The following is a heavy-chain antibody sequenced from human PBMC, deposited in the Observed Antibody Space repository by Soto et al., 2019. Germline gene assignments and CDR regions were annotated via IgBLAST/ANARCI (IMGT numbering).Heavy chain of an antibody. Sequence: GGSLRLSCAASGFTFSSYGMHWVRQAPGKGLEWVAVIWYDGSNKYYADSVKGRFTISRDNSKNTLYLQMNSLRAEDTAVYYCARDPRRVITTPFDIWGQGTMVTVSS. J-gene: IGHJ3*02. V-gene: IGHV3-33*01. CDR1: GFTFSSYG. D-gene: IGHD3-22*01. CDR3: ARDPRRVITTPFDI. CDR2: IWYDGSNK.